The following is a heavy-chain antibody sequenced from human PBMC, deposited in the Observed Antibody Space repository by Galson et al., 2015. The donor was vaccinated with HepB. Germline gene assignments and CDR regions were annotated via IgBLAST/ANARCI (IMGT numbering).Heavy chain of an antibody. CDR1: GFTFSNYG. D-gene: IGHD2-2*01. CDR2: LWYDGSNR. Sequence: SLRLSCAASGFTFSNYGMHWVRQAPGKGLEWVAVLWYDGSNRYYVDSVKGRVTISRDNSKNTLYLQMTSLRAEDTAVYYCARGTSVYCTRATCYREGSFDYWGQGTLVTVSS. CDR3: ARGTSVYCTRATCYREGSFDY. J-gene: IGHJ4*02. V-gene: IGHV3-33*01.